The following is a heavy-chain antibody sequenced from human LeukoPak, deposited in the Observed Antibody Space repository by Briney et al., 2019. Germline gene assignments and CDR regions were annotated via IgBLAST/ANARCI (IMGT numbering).Heavy chain of an antibody. D-gene: IGHD3-22*01. CDR3: AKRGVVIRVILVGFHKEAYYFDS. CDR2: ISGSGGST. V-gene: IGHV3-23*01. J-gene: IGHJ4*02. CDR1: GITLSNYG. Sequence: GGSLRLSCRVSGITLSNYGMSWVRQAPGKGLEWVAGISGSGGSTKYADSVKGRFTISRDNPKNTLYLQMTRLRAEDTAVYFCAKRGVVIRVILVGFHKEAYYFDSWGQGALVTVSS.